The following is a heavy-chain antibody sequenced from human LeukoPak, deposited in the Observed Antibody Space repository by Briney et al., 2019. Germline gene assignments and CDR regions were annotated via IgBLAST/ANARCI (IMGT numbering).Heavy chain of an antibody. CDR3: ARANTAGRYAFDI. Sequence: ASVKVSCKASGYTFTDYYMHWVRQAPGQGLEWVGWINPNSGGTNYAQKLQGRVTMTTDTSTSTAYMELRSLRSDDTAVYYCARANTAGRYAFDIWGQGTMVTVSS. J-gene: IGHJ3*02. CDR2: INPNSGGT. V-gene: IGHV1-2*02. D-gene: IGHD1-26*01. CDR1: GYTFTDYY.